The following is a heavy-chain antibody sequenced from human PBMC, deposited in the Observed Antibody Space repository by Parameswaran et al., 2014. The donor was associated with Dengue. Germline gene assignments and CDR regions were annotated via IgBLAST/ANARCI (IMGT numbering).Heavy chain of an antibody. V-gene: IGHV3-48*03. J-gene: IGHJ4*02. D-gene: IGHD3-9*01. CDR3: ARSDILTGYYRG. CDR2: ISSSGSTI. Sequence: WIRQPPGKGLEWVSYISSSGSTIYYADSVKGRFTISRDNAKNSLYLQMNSLRAEDTAVYYCARSDILTGYYRGWGQGTLVTVSS.